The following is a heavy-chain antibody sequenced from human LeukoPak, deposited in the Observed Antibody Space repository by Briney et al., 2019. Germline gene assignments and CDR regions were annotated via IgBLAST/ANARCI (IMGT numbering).Heavy chain of an antibody. CDR3: AKGDRGHCTGVKCYPFDY. CDR1: GFTYANYA. Sequence: GGSLRLSCVASGFTYANYAMNWVRQAPGKRLEWVASITMTGGRGGIYYADSVKGRFTISRDNSKNTLFLQMSSLRAEDTAVYHCAKGDRGHCTGVKCYPFDYWGQGTVVTVSS. J-gene: IGHJ4*02. V-gene: IGHV3-23*01. D-gene: IGHD2-8*02. CDR2: ITMTGGRGGI.